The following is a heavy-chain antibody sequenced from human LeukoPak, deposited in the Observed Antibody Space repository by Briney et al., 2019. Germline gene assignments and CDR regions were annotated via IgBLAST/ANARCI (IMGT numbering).Heavy chain of an antibody. CDR1: GYTFYNYA. V-gene: IGHV3-23*01. D-gene: IGHD3-16*01. CDR3: AKYGSGQLWLLGWYFDF. CDR2: ISHDGAST. J-gene: IGHJ2*01. Sequence: PGGSLRLSCAASGYTFYNYAVTWVRQAPGKGLEWVSSISHDGASTHYADSVKGRFTISRDNSKNTVFLQMDSLRAEDTAVYFCAKYGSGQLWLLGWYFDFRGRGTLVSVSS.